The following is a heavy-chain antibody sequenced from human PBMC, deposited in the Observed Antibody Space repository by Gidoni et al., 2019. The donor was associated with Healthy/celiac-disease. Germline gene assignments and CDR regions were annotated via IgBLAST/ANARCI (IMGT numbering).Heavy chain of an antibody. V-gene: IGHV3-30*18. J-gene: IGHJ3*02. CDR2: ISYDGSNK. D-gene: IGHD2-15*01. CDR3: AKARVSEGGAFDI. Sequence: VQLVESGGGVVQPGRSLRLPCAASGFTFSSYGMHWVRQAPGKGLEWVAVISYDGSNKYYADSVKGRFTISRDNSNNTLYLQMNSLRAEDTAVYYCAKARVSEGGAFDIWGQGTMVTVSS. CDR1: GFTFSSYG.